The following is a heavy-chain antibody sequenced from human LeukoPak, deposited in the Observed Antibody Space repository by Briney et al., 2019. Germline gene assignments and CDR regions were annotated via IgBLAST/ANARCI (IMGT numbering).Heavy chain of an antibody. D-gene: IGHD3-22*01. V-gene: IGHV1-69*06. CDR3: ARTHSDYYDSSGYYDY. CDR1: GGTFSSYA. J-gene: IGHJ4*02. Sequence: GASVKVSCKASGGTFSSYAISWVRQAPGQGLEWMGGIIPIFGTANYAQKSQGRVTITADKSTSTAYMELSSLRSEDTAVYYCARTHSDYYDSSGYYDYWGQGTLVTVSS. CDR2: IIPIFGTA.